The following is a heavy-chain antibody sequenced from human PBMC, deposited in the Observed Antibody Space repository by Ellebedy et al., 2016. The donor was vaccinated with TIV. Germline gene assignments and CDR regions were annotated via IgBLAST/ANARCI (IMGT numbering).Heavy chain of an antibody. CDR3: ARHLRDAITMGSY. D-gene: IGHD3-10*01. CDR1: GYSFTSYW. CDR2: IYPGDSDT. J-gene: IGHJ4*02. Sequence: KVSXKGSGYSFTSYWIGWVRQMPGKGLEWMGIIYPGDSDTRYSPSFQGQVTISVDKSISTAYLQWSSLKASDTAMYYCARHLRDAITMGSYWGQGTLVTVSS. V-gene: IGHV5-51*01.